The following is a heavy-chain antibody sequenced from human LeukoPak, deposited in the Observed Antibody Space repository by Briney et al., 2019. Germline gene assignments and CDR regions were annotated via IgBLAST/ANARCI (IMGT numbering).Heavy chain of an antibody. D-gene: IGHD5-12*01. CDR2: IYYSGST. Sequence: PSETLSLTCTVSGDSISSTSYFWGWIRQPPGKGLEWIGSIYYSGSTYYNPSLKSRVTISVDTSKNQFSLKLSSVTAADTAVYYCARHPSGYDRYYFDYWGQGTLVTVSS. J-gene: IGHJ4*02. CDR3: ARHPSGYDRYYFDY. CDR1: GDSISSTSYF. V-gene: IGHV4-39*01.